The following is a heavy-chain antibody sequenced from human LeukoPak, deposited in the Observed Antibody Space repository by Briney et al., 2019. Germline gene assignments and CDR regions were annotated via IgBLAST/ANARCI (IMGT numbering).Heavy chain of an antibody. Sequence: GGSLRLSCAASGFTFSSHSMGWVRQAPGKGLECAATIGLGGAQKDFVDSVKGRFTLSRDNAKNSLFLEMNRLRVEDTAVYYCARWRGLQSEFDCWGRGTLVSVSS. D-gene: IGHD5-24*01. V-gene: IGHV3-7*01. J-gene: IGHJ4*02. CDR1: GFTFSSHS. CDR2: IGLGGAQK. CDR3: ARWRGLQSEFDC.